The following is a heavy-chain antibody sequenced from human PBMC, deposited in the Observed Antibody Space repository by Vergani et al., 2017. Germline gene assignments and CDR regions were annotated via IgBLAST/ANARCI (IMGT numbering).Heavy chain of an antibody. CDR3: ARSLFYYGSGSTFDY. J-gene: IGHJ4*02. V-gene: IGHV5-51*01. CDR2: IYPGDSDT. D-gene: IGHD3-10*01. CDR1: GYSFTSYW. Sequence: EVQLVQSGAEVKKPGESLKISCKGSGYSFTSYWIGWVRQRPGKGLEWMGIIYPGDSDTRYSPSFQCQVTISADKSISTAYLQWSSLKASDTAMYYCARSLFYYGSGSTFDYWGQGTLVTVSS.